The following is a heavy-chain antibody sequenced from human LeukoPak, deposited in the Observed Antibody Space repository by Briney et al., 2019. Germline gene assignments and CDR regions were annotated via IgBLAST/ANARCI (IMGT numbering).Heavy chain of an antibody. Sequence: GGSLRLSCAASGFPFSNYWMTWVRQAPGKGLEWVANMKKDGSGKYYVDSVEGRFSISRDNAKNSLYLEMNSLRAEDTAAYYCARGYVAGTLGPYYFDYWGQGTLVTVSS. CDR3: ARGYVAGTLGPYYFDY. D-gene: IGHD3-10*01. CDR2: MKKDGSGK. CDR1: GFPFSNYW. V-gene: IGHV3-7*04. J-gene: IGHJ4*02.